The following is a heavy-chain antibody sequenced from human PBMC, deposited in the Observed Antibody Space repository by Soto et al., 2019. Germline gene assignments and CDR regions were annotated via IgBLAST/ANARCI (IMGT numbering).Heavy chain of an antibody. CDR3: ARDQDGDSSIFDY. D-gene: IGHD2-21*01. CDR1: GFTFSTYS. Sequence: EVQLVESGGGLVQPGGSLRLSCSASGFTFSTYSLNWVRQAPGKGLEWVSYITSHSTTIFYADSVKGRFTISRDNAKNSLYLKMKSLRAEDTAVYYCARDQDGDSSIFDYWGQGALVTVSS. J-gene: IGHJ4*02. CDR2: ITSHSTTI. V-gene: IGHV3-48*01.